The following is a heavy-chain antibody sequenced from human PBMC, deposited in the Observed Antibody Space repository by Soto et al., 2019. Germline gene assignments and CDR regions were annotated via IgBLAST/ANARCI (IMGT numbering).Heavy chain of an antibody. Sequence: PSETLSLTCAVSGYSISSGYYWGWIRQPPGKGLEWIGSIYHSGSTYYNPSLKSRVTISVDTSKNQFSLKLSSVTAADTAVYYCAGLYHENWFDPWGQGTLVTVSS. CDR2: IYHSGST. CDR3: AGLYHENWFDP. J-gene: IGHJ5*02. CDR1: GYSISSGYY. V-gene: IGHV4-38-2*01. D-gene: IGHD3-3*01.